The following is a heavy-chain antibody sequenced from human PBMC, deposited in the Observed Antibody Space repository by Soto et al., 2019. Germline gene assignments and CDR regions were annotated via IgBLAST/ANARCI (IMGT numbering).Heavy chain of an antibody. CDR1: GFTVTSYA. V-gene: IGHV3-30-3*01. CDR2: ISNDGSNY. CDR3: ARGTTLAIFDYGMDV. D-gene: IGHD3-3*01. J-gene: IGHJ6*01. Sequence: QVQLVESGGGVVQPGRSLRLSCAASGFTVTSYAMHWVRQAPGKGLEWVAVISNDGSNYYYADSVRGRFTISRDNTKNTLFLQMSSLRGEDSGVYYCARGTTLAIFDYGMDVW.